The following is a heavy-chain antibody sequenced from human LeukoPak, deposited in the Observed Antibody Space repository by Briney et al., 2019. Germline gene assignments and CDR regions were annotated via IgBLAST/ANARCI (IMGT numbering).Heavy chain of an antibody. CDR1: GFTFSDHA. D-gene: IGHD1-26*01. J-gene: IGHJ4*02. V-gene: IGHV3-13*01. Sequence: GGSLRLSCAASGFTFSDHAMHWVCQAPGKGLEWVSAVGIAADTFYPGSVKGRFTISRENAKNSLCLQMNSLRVEDTAVYYCVRQKKSHGNFDYWGQGTLVTVSS. CDR3: VRQKKSHGNFDY. CDR2: VGIAADT.